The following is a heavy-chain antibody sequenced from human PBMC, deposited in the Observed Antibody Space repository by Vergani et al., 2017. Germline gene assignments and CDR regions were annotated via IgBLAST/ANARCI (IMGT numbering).Heavy chain of an antibody. D-gene: IGHD2-2*01. CDR2: IYPGDSDT. Sequence: EVQLVQSGAEVKKPGESLKISCKGSGYSFTSYWIGWVRQMPGKGLEWMGIIYPGDSDTRYSPSFQGEVTIAADKSISTAYLQWSRLKASDTAMYDCARGVGVVPVAPAEYCQHWGQGTLVIVSS. V-gene: IGHV5-51*03. CDR3: ARGVGVVPVAPAEYCQH. CDR1: GYSFTSYW. J-gene: IGHJ1*01.